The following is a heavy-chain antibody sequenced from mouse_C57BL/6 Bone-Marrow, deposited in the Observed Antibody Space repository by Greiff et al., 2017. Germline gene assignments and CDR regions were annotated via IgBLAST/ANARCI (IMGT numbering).Heavy chain of an antibody. V-gene: IGHV1-63*01. CDR1: GYTFTNYW. CDR2: IYPGGGYT. D-gene: IGHD1-1*02. Sequence: QVQLQQSGAELVRPGTSVKMSCKASGYTFTNYWIGWAKQRPGHGLEWIGDIYPGGGYTNYNEKFKGKATLTADKSSSTAYMQFSSLTSEDSAVYFCASGGSPAWWAYWGQGTLVTVSA. CDR3: ASGGSPAWWAY. J-gene: IGHJ3*01.